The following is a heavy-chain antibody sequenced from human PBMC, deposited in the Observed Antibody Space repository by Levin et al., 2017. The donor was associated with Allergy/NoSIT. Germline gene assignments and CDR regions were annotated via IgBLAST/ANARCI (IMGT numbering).Heavy chain of an antibody. CDR2: IDWDDDK. J-gene: IGHJ6*02. CDR3: ARSGDDSSPHYYGMDV. D-gene: IGHD3-22*01. Sequence: SGPTLVKHTQTLTLTCTFSGFSLSTSGMRVSWIRQPPGKALEWLARIDWDDDKFYSTYLKTRLTISKDTSKNQVVLTMTNMDPVDTATYYCARSGDDSSPHYYGMDVWGQGTTVTVSS. V-gene: IGHV2-70*04. CDR1: GFSLSTSGMR.